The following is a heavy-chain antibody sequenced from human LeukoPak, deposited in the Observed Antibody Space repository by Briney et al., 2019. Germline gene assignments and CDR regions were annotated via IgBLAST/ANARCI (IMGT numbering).Heavy chain of an antibody. CDR3: ARESRSYGRSGFDY. CDR2: INHSGST. CDR1: GGSFSGYY. D-gene: IGHD3-3*01. Sequence: PSETLSLTCAVYGGSFSGYYWSWIRQPPGKGLEWVGEINHSGSTNYNPSIKSRVTLSVDTSKNQFTLKLSSVTAADTAVYYCARESRSYGRSGFDYWGQGTLVTVSS. J-gene: IGHJ4*02. V-gene: IGHV4-34*01.